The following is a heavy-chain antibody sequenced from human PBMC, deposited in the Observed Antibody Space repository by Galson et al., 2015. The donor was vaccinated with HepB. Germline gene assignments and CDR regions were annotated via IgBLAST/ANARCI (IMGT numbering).Heavy chain of an antibody. CDR2: MNLNSGNT. Sequence: SVKVSCKGSGYTFTSFDINWVRQATGQGLEWIGWMNLNSGNTGIARKFQGRVTMTGDTSISTAYMELTSLTSADTAVYYCARDRGVGGMDLWGQGTTVAVS. D-gene: IGHD3-10*01. J-gene: IGHJ6*02. V-gene: IGHV1-8*01. CDR1: GYTFTSFD. CDR3: ARDRGVGGMDL.